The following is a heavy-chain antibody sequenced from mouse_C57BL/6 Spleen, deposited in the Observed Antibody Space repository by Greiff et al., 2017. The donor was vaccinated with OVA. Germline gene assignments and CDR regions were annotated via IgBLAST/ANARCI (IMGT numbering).Heavy chain of an antibody. CDR1: GYTFTSYT. D-gene: IGHD2-3*01. V-gene: IGHV1-4*01. Sequence: VKLQESGAELARPGASVKMSCKASGYTFTSYTMHWVKQRPGQGLEWIGYINPSSGYTKYNQKFKDKATLTADKSSSTAYMQLSSLTSEDSAVYYCARSDDGYYPFDYWGQGTTLTVSS. J-gene: IGHJ2*01. CDR2: INPSSGYT. CDR3: ARSDDGYYPFDY.